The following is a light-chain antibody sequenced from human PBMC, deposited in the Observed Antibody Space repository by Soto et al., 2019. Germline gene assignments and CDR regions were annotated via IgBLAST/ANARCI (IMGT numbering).Light chain of an antibody. CDR3: QQLNSYPWT. CDR2: AAS. CDR1: QGISSY. Sequence: DIQLTQSPSFLSASVGDRVTLTCRASQGISSYLAWYQQKPGNAPKLLIYAASTLQSGVPSRFSGSGSGTEFTLTISSLQPEDFATYYCQQLNSYPWTFGQGTKVEIK. V-gene: IGKV1-9*01. J-gene: IGKJ1*01.